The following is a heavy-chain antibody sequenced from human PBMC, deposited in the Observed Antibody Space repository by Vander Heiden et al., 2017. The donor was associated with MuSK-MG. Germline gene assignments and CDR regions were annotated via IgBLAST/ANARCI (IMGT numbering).Heavy chain of an antibody. CDR1: GFTFSSDA. V-gene: IGHV3-23*01. CDR3: AKQVAARLSGYYYYYMDV. CDR2: ISGSGGST. D-gene: IGHD6-6*01. Sequence: EVQLLESGGGLVQPGGSLRLSCAASGFTFSSDARSGVRKAPGKGLEWVSGISGSGGSTYYADSVKGRFTISRDNSKNTLYLQMNSLRAEDTAVYYCAKQVAARLSGYYYYYMDVWGKGTTVTVAS. J-gene: IGHJ6*03.